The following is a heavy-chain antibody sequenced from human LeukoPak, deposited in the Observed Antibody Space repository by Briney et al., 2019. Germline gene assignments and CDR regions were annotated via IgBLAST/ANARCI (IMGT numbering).Heavy chain of an antibody. J-gene: IGHJ4*02. V-gene: IGHV1-69*01. CDR2: IIPIFGTA. CDR3: ASLWEGVPAAPVGSGYDYSDY. CDR1: GGTFSSYA. D-gene: IGHD5-12*01. Sequence: SLKVSCKASGGTFSSYAISWVRQAPGQGLEWMGGIIPIFGTANYAQNFQGRVTTTADESTSTAYMQLTSLRSDDTAEYYCASLWEGVPAAPVGSGYDYSDYWGQGTLVTVSS.